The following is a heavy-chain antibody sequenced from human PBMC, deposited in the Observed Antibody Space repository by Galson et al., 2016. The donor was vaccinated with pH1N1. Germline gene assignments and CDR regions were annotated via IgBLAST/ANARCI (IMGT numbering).Heavy chain of an antibody. CDR3: ARGANDYGGMYFDY. Sequence: TLSLTCTVSGGSIFSSTYYWGWIRQPPGKGLEWIANIYYSGNTFYNPSLKSRVSLSVDTSKNQFSLRLSSVTAADTAVYYCARGANDYGGMYFDYWGQGVLVTVSS. CDR1: GGSIFSSTYY. V-gene: IGHV4-39*07. J-gene: IGHJ4*02. CDR2: IYYSGNT. D-gene: IGHD4/OR15-4a*01.